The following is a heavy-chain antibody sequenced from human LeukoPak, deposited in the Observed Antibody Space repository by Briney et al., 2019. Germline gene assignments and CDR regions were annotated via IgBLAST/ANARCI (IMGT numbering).Heavy chain of an antibody. CDR2: IIPILGIA. Sequence: ASVKVSCRASQYTFSSYALNWVRQAPGQGLEWMGRIIPILGIANYAQKFQGRVTMTTDTSTSTAYMELRSLTSDDTAVYYCARIGSSWSALDYWGQGTLVTVSS. V-gene: IGHV1-69*04. D-gene: IGHD6-13*01. J-gene: IGHJ4*02. CDR3: ARIGSSWSALDY. CDR1: QYTFSSYA.